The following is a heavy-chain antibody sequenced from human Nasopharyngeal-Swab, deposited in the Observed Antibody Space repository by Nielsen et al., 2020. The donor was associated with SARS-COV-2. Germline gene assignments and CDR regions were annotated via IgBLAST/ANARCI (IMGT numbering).Heavy chain of an antibody. Sequence: ASVKVSCKASGYTFTDYYMHWVRQAPGQGLEWMGRINPNSGDTNYAQNFQGRVTMTRDTSIKTAYMELSSLRSDDTAVYYCARDDWDVPGVTGSGPPGGFWGQGTLVAVSS. CDR1: GYTFTDYY. V-gene: IGHV1-2*06. CDR3: ARDDWDVPGVTGSGPPGGF. D-gene: IGHD3-9*01. CDR2: INPNSGDT. J-gene: IGHJ4*02.